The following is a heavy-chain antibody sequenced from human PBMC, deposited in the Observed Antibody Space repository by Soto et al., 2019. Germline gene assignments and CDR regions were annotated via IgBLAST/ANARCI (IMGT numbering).Heavy chain of an antibody. D-gene: IGHD5-12*01. CDR2: VNADNGDT. CDR3: ARKNIGASFPFDF. J-gene: IGHJ4*02. Sequence: ASVKVSCKAYGYSFIDYSMHWVRQAPGQRLEWMGWVNADNGDTKSSQKFQGRVTITRDTSATTAYMELSSLRSEDTAVYYCARKNIGASFPFDFWGQGTPVTAPQ. CDR1: GYSFIDYS. V-gene: IGHV1-3*01.